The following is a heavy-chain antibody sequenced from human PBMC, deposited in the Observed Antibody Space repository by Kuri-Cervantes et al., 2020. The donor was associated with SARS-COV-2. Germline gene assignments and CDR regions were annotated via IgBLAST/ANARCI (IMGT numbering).Heavy chain of an antibody. Sequence: ESLKISCTVSGGSISSSSYYWGWIRQPPGKGLEWIGSIYYSGSTYYNPSLKSRVTISVDTSKNQFSLKLSSVTAADTAVYYCARELTNWGSGGSAYDAFDIWGQGTMVTVS. CDR1: GGSISSSSYY. CDR2: IYYSGST. J-gene: IGHJ3*02. D-gene: IGHD7-27*01. V-gene: IGHV4-39*07. CDR3: ARELTNWGSGGSAYDAFDI.